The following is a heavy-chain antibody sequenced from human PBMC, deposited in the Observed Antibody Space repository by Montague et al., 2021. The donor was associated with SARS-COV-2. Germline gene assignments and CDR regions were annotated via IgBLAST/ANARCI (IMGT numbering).Heavy chain of an antibody. CDR3: ARDMGVGYSYGQYYYYGMDV. CDR2: ISYDGSNK. V-gene: IGHV3-30*04. D-gene: IGHD5-18*01. Sequence: SLRLSCAASGFTFSSYAMHWVRQAPGKGLEWVAVISYDGSNKYYADSVKGRFTISRDNSKNTLYLQMNSLRAEDTAVYYCARDMGVGYSYGQYYYYGMDVWGQGTTVTVSS. CDR1: GFTFSSYA. J-gene: IGHJ6*02.